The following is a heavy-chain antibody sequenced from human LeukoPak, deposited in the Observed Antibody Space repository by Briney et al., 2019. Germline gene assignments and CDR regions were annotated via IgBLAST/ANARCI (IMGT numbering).Heavy chain of an antibody. D-gene: IGHD6-6*01. CDR3: ARGTWSSSIDY. Sequence: SETLSLTCTVSGGSISSGYYYWSWIRQPPGMGLEYIGNIYYGGTYYNPSLKSRVTISRDTSKNQFSLKLSSVTAADTAVYYCARGTWSSSIDYWGQGTLVTVSS. J-gene: IGHJ4*02. CDR2: IYYGGT. CDR1: GGSISSGYYY. V-gene: IGHV4-30-4*01.